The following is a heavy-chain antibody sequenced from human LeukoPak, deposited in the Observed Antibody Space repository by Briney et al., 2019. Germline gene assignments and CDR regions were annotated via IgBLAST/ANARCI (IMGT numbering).Heavy chain of an antibody. CDR3: ARDRLLRYRGGFDP. V-gene: IGHV1-18*01. J-gene: IGHJ5*02. Sequence: ASVKVSCKASGYTFSSYGISWVRQAPGQGLEWMGWISAYNGNTNYAQKLQGRVTMTTDTSTSTAYMALRSLRSDDTAVYYCARDRLLRYRGGFDPWGQGTLVTVSS. D-gene: IGHD3-9*01. CDR2: ISAYNGNT. CDR1: GYTFSSYG.